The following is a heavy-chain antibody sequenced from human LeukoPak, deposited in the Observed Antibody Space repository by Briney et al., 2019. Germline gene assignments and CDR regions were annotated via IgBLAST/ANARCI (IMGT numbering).Heavy chain of an antibody. D-gene: IGHD4-11*01. V-gene: IGHV3-23*01. CDR1: GFTFSSYA. J-gene: IGHJ4*02. Sequence: PGGSLRLSCAASGFTFSSYAMSWVRQAPGKGLEWVSAISGSGGSTYYADSVEGRFTISRDNSKNTLYLQMNSLRAEDTAVYYCANLYSNYALFDYWGQGTLVTVSS. CDR2: ISGSGGST. CDR3: ANLYSNYALFDY.